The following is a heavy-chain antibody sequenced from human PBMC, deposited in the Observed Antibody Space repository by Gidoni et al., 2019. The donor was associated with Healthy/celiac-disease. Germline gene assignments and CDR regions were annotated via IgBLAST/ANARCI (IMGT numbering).Heavy chain of an antibody. Sequence: EVQVVEYGGGWVQSGGSPRVSYSASGFTFSSYAMHWVRQAPGKGLEYVSTNNIYGGSTYYADSVKGKFTNSRHNSKITLYLQMSSLRADDTAVYYCVKVVEGAFDIWGQGTMVTVSS. CDR2: NNIYGGST. CDR1: GFTFSSYA. V-gene: IGHV3-64D*08. J-gene: IGHJ3*02. D-gene: IGHD2-15*01. CDR3: VKVVEGAFDI.